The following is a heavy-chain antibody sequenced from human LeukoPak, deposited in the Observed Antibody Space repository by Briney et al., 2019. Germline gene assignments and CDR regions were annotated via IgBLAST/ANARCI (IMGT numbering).Heavy chain of an antibody. CDR1: GFTFTTYW. CDR3: ARDAVDTANAV. V-gene: IGHV3-74*01. D-gene: IGHD5-18*01. J-gene: IGHJ6*02. Sequence: GGSLRLSCAASGFTFTTYWMHWVRQAPGKGLVWVSHINSDGSITSYTDSVKGRFTISRDNAKNTLYLQMNSLRAEDTAVYYCARDAVDTANAVWGQGTTVTVSS. CDR2: INSDGSIT.